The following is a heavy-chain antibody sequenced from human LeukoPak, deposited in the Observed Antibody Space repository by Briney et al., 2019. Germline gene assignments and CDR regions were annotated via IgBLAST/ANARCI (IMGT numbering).Heavy chain of an antibody. D-gene: IGHD3-3*01. J-gene: IGHJ4*02. CDR2: IIPIFGTA. Sequence: SVKVSCKASGGTFSSYAISWVRQAPGQGLEWMGGIIPIFGTANYAQKFQGRVTITADESTSTAYMELSSLRSEDTAVHYCASSYYDFWSGYHRFDYWGQGTLVTVSS. CDR3: ASSYYDFWSGYHRFDY. V-gene: IGHV1-69*13. CDR1: GGTFSSYA.